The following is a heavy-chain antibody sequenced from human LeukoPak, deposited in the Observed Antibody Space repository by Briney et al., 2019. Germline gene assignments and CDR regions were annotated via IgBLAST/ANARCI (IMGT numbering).Heavy chain of an antibody. CDR2: IIPIFGTA. CDR1: GGTFSSYT. V-gene: IGHV1-69*01. D-gene: IGHD5-24*01. CDR3: ARERGDGYSDY. Sequence: SLKVSCKTSGGTFSSYTISWVRQAPGQGLEWMGGIIPIFGTADYSQKFQGRVTITADESTSTAYMELSSLRSEDTAVYYCARERGDGYSDYWGQGTLVIVSS. J-gene: IGHJ4*02.